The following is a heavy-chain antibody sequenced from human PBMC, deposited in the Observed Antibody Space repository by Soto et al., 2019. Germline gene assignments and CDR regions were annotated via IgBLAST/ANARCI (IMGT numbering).Heavy chain of an antibody. J-gene: IGHJ4*02. Sequence: VGSLRLSCAASGFTFNIYAMHWVRQAPGKGLEWVAVISHDGTSRYYADSVKGRFTISRDNARNSLYLQLNSLRAEDTAVYYCARDQGYYDSSGYFDYWGQGTLVTVSA. V-gene: IGHV3-30-3*01. CDR3: ARDQGYYDSSGYFDY. CDR1: GFTFNIYA. CDR2: ISHDGTSR. D-gene: IGHD3-22*01.